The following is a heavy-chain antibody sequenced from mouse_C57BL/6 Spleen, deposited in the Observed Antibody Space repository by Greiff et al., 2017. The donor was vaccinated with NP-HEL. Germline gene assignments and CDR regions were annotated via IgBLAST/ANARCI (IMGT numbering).Heavy chain of an antibody. CDR2: IHPNSGST. J-gene: IGHJ4*01. Sequence: QVQLKQPGAELVKPGASVKLSCKASGYTFTSYWMHWVKQRPGQGLEWIGMIHPNSGSTNYNEKFKSKATLTVDKSSSTAYMQLSSLTSEDSAVYYCASPTTVVAKGDYYAMDYWGQGTSVTVSS. CDR1: GYTFTSYW. D-gene: IGHD1-1*01. V-gene: IGHV1-64*01. CDR3: ASPTTVVAKGDYYAMDY.